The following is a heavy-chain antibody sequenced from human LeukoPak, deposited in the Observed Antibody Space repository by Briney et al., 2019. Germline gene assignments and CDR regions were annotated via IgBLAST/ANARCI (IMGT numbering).Heavy chain of an antibody. CDR2: IYYSGST. CDR3: ARHTCSGGSCYIDI. J-gene: IGHJ3*02. V-gene: IGHV4-39*01. Sequence: SETLSLTCTVPGGSISSSSYYWGWIRQPPGKGLEWIGSIYYSGSTYYNPSLKSRVTISVDTSKNQFSLKLSSVTAADTAVYYCARHTCSGGSCYIDIWGQGTMVTVSS. CDR1: GGSISSSSYY. D-gene: IGHD2-15*01.